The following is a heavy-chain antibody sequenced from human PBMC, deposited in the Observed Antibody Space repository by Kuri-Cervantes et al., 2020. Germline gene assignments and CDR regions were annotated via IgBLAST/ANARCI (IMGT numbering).Heavy chain of an antibody. CDR3: AKDQWDHYYDSSGYSSVYYGMDV. CDR1: GFTFSSYG. V-gene: IGHV3-30*18. Sequence: GGSLRLSCAASGFTFSSYGMHWVRQAPGKGLEWVAVISYDGSNKYYADSVKGRFTISRDNSKNTLYLQMNSLRAEDTAVYYCAKDQWDHYYDSSGYSSVYYGMDVWGQGTMVTVSS. D-gene: IGHD3-22*01. CDR2: ISYDGSNK. J-gene: IGHJ6*02.